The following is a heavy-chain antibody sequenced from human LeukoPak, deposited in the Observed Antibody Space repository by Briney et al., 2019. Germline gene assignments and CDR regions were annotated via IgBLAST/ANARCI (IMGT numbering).Heavy chain of an antibody. V-gene: IGHV3-11*01. CDR1: GFSSNEAY. D-gene: IGHD3-10*01. CDR2: ISVSGDFR. Sequence: SPRLSCAPSGFSSNEAYMSCIRHAQGPGVQRMTQISVSGDFRRSTDAVKGQFNISRENAKMLLYLQMDSLGEEDTAVYYCARTRGGGSGGNFDSWGQGVLAIVSS. J-gene: IGHJ4*02. CDR3: ARTRGGGSGGNFDS.